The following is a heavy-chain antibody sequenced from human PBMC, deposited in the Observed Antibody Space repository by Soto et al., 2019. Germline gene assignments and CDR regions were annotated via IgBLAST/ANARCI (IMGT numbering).Heavy chain of an antibody. CDR3: AREAKYSSSWFNWFDP. V-gene: IGHV4-30-4*01. D-gene: IGHD6-13*01. J-gene: IGHJ5*02. CDR2: IYYSGST. CDR1: GGSISSGDYY. Sequence: PSETLSLTCTVSGGSISSGDYYWSWIRPPPGKGLEWIGYIYYSGSTYYNPSLKSRVTISVDTSKNQFSLKLSSVTAADTAVYYCAREAKYSSSWFNWFDPWGQGTLVTVSS.